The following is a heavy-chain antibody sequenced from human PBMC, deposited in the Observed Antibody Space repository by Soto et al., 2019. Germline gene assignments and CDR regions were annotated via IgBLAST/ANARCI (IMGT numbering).Heavy chain of an antibody. V-gene: IGHV1-8*02. D-gene: IGHD6-6*01. Sequence: ASVKVSCKASGYTFTSYYMHWVRQAPGQGLEWMGRINPNSGNTSYAQKFQGRVTMTRNTSTSTAYMELSSLRSEDTAVYYCARVRGQLVRFDPWGEGALVSVSS. CDR3: ARVRGQLVRFDP. J-gene: IGHJ5*02. CDR2: INPNSGNT. CDR1: GYTFTSYY.